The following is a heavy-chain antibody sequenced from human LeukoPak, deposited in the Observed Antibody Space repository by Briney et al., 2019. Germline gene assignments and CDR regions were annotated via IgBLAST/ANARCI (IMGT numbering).Heavy chain of an antibody. D-gene: IGHD2-2*01. CDR1: GYSFTSYW. J-gene: IGHJ3*02. Sequence: GESLKISCKGSGYSFTSYWIGWVRQMPGKGLEWMGSIYPGDSDTRYSPSFQGQVTISADKSISTAYLQWSSLKASDTAMYYCARPRRKVSSQDAFDIWGQGTMVTVSS. CDR3: ARPRRKVSSQDAFDI. CDR2: IYPGDSDT. V-gene: IGHV5-51*01.